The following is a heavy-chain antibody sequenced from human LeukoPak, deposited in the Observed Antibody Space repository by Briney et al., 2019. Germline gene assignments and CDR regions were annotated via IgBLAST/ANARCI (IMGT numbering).Heavy chain of an antibody. CDR2: IYYSGST. CDR1: GGSISSYY. V-gene: IGHV4-59*01. J-gene: IGHJ4*02. Sequence: PSETLSLTCTVSGGSISSYYWSWIRQPPGKGLEWIGYIYYSGSTNYNPSLKSRVTISVDTSKNQFSLKLSSVTAADTAVYYSASGYGSGSYSDYWGQGTLVTVSS. CDR3: ASGYGSGSYSDY. D-gene: IGHD3-10*01.